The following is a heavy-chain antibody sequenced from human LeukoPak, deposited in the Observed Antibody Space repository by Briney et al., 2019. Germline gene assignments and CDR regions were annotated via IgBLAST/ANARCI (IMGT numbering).Heavy chain of an antibody. V-gene: IGHV1-8*01. Sequence: GASVKVSCKASGYTFTSYDINWVRQATGQGLEWMGWMNPNSGNTGYAQKFQSRVTMTRNTSISTAYMELSSLRSEDTAVYYCARSFSSGWIVPPGDYWGQETLVTVSS. CDR1: GYTFTSYD. CDR3: ARSFSSGWIVPPGDY. J-gene: IGHJ4*02. D-gene: IGHD6-19*01. CDR2: MNPNSGNT.